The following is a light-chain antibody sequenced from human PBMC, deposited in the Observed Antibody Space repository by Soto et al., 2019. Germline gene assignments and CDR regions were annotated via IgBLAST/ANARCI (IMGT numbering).Light chain of an antibody. CDR3: QTWGTGIVV. CDR2: LNSDGSH. Sequence: QLVLTQSPSASASLGASVKLTCTLSSGHNSYAIAWHQQQPGKGPRFLMKLNSDGSHTKGDGIPNRFSGSSSGAERYLTISSLQSEDEADYYCQTWGTGIVVFGGGTKVTVL. V-gene: IGLV4-69*01. J-gene: IGLJ2*01. CDR1: SGHNSYA.